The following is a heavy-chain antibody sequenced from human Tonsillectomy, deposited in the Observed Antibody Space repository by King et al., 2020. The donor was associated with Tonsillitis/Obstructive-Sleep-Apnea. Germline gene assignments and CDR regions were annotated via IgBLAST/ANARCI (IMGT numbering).Heavy chain of an antibody. CDR3: ARVDCSSASCYTENWFDL. CDR2: IDPTDSYN. Sequence: QLVQSGAEVKKPGASLKISCKGSGYSFTSYWISWVRQMPGKGLEWMGRIDPTDSYNNYSPSFQGHVTISADKSISTAYLQWSSLKASDTAMYYCARVDCSSASCYTENWFDLWGQGTLVTVSS. CDR1: GYSFTSYW. D-gene: IGHD2-2*02. J-gene: IGHJ5*02. V-gene: IGHV5-10-1*03.